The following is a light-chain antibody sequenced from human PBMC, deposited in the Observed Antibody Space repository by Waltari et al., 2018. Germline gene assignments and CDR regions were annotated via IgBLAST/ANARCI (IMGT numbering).Light chain of an antibody. V-gene: IGLV3-27*01. CDR2: QDN. Sequence: SYELTQPSSVSVSPGQTARITCSGDVLAKKYARWFQQKPGQAPLLVIYQDNERPSRIPGGFSGSSSGTTVTLTISGAQVEDEGDYYCYSADDKNVVFGGGTQLSVL. J-gene: IGLJ7*01. CDR3: YSADDKNVV. CDR1: VLAKKY.